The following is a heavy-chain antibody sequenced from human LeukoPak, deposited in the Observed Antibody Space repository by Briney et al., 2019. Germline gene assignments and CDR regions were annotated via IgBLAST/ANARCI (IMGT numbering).Heavy chain of an antibody. J-gene: IGHJ6*02. CDR3: ASARYYYYGMDV. CDR2: IYSGGST. V-gene: IGHV3-66*01. Sequence: PGGSLRLSCAASGFTVSSNYMSWVRQAPGKGLEWVSVIYSGGSTYYADSVKGRFTISRDNSKKTLYLQMNSLRAADTAVYYCASARYYYYGMDVWGQGTTVTVSS. CDR1: GFTVSSNY.